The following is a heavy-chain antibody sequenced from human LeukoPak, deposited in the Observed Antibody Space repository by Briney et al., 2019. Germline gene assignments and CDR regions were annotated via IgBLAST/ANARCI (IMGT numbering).Heavy chain of an antibody. CDR1: GFTFSSYS. CDR3: ARSARVNDYSFDY. J-gene: IGHJ4*02. V-gene: IGHV3-21*01. CDR2: ISSSSSYI. Sequence: PGGSLRLSCAASGFTFSSYSMNWLRPAPGKGLECVSSISSSSSYIYYADSVKGRFTISRDNAKNSLYLQMNSLRAEDTAVYYCARSARVNDYSFDYWGQGTLVTVSS. D-gene: IGHD4-11*01.